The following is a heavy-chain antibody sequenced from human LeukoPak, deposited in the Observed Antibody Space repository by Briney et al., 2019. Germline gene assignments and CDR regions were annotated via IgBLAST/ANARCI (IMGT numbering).Heavy chain of an antibody. D-gene: IGHD1-26*01. J-gene: IGHJ5*02. CDR2: IDKKDNFYAT. CDR3: TRDSGTYNWLDP. CDR1: GFTFSGSA. V-gene: IGHV3-73*01. Sequence: AGGSLKLSCAASGFTFSGSAIHWVRQSSGKGLEWVGHIDKKDNFYATTSAASVTGRFTISRDDSKNTAYLQMNSPKTEDTALYYCTRDSGTYNWLDPWGQGTLVTVSS.